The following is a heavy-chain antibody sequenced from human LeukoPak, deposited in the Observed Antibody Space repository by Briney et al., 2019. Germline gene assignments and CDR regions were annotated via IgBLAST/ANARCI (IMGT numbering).Heavy chain of an antibody. D-gene: IGHD6-6*01. Sequence: GGSLRLSCEVSGFIFGNNGMSWVRQAPGKGLEWVSAISGSGGSTYYADSVKGRFTISRDNSKNTLYLQMNSLRAEDTAVYYCAKEPREYSSSQFDYWGQGTLVTVSS. V-gene: IGHV3-23*01. CDR2: ISGSGGST. CDR1: GFIFGNNG. J-gene: IGHJ4*02. CDR3: AKEPREYSSSQFDY.